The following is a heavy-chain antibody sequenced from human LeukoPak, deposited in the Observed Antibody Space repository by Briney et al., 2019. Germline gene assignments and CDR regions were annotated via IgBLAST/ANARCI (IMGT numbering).Heavy chain of an antibody. CDR2: IYHSGST. CDR1: GGSISSSNW. J-gene: IGHJ4*02. Sequence: SETLSLTCAASGGSISSSNWWSWVRQPPGKGLEWIGEIYHSGSTNYNPSLKSRVTISVDKSKNQFSLKLSSVTAADTAVYYCASFDSSGQYYFDYWGQGTLVTVSS. D-gene: IGHD3-22*01. V-gene: IGHV4-4*02. CDR3: ASFDSSGQYYFDY.